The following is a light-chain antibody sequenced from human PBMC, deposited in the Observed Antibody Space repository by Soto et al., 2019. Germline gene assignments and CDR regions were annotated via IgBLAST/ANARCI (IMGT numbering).Light chain of an antibody. J-gene: IGLJ3*02. V-gene: IGLV1-40*01. CDR2: GNS. CDR1: SSNIGVIYD. Sequence: QSVLTQPPSVSGAPGQRVTISCTGSSSNIGVIYDVQWYQQLPGTAPKLLIYGNSNRPSGVPDRFSGSKSGTSASLAITGLQAEDEADYYCQSYDSSLSGWVFGGGTQLTVL. CDR3: QSYDSSLSGWV.